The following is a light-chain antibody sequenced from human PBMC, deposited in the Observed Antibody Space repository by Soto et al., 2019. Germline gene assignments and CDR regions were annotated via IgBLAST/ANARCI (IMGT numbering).Light chain of an antibody. CDR2: DGS. Sequence: EVVLTQSPCTLSLSPGEGATLSCRASQSVRSYLAWYQQKPGQAPRLLIYDGSNRATGVPARFRGSGSGTDFTLTISSLEPEDFAVYYCQQRSNWPRTFGQGTKVDVK. J-gene: IGKJ1*01. CDR1: QSVRSY. V-gene: IGKV3-11*01. CDR3: QQRSNWPRT.